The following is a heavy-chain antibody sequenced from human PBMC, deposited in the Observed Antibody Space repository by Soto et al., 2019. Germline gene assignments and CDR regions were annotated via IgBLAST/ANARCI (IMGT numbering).Heavy chain of an antibody. CDR2: INPNSGGK. Sequence: ASVKVSCKASGYTFTGYYMHWVRQAPGQGLEWMGWINPNSGGKNYAQKFQGWVTMTRDTSISTAYMELSRLRSDDTAVYYCARVGGYCSSTSCRGAFDIWGQGTMVTVSS. J-gene: IGHJ3*02. CDR1: GYTFTGYY. CDR3: ARVGGYCSSTSCRGAFDI. V-gene: IGHV1-2*04. D-gene: IGHD2-2*01.